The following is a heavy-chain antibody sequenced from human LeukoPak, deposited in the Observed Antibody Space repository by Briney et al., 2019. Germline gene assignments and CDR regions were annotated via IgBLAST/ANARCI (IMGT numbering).Heavy chain of an antibody. CDR2: ISASGDST. CDR1: GFTFSSYA. J-gene: IGHJ4*02. CDR3: AKTRGYCSGGSCYQGY. D-gene: IGHD2-15*01. V-gene: IGHV3-23*01. Sequence: GGSLRLSCAASGFTFSSYAMSWVRQAPGKGLEWVSAISASGDSTYYADSVKGRFTISRDNSKNTLYLHMNSLRAEDTAVYYCAKTRGYCSGGSCYQGYWGQGTLVTVSS.